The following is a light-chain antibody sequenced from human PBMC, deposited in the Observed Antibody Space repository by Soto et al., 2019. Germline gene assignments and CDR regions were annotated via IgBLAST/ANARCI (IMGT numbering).Light chain of an antibody. CDR1: QGIRND. Sequence: AIQMTQSPSSLSASVGDRVTITCRASQGIRNDLNWYQQKPGKAPKLLIYAASSLQSGVTSKFSGSGSGTDFTLTISSLQAEDFATYYCLQDYNYPRTFGQGTKVEIK. J-gene: IGKJ1*01. CDR3: LQDYNYPRT. V-gene: IGKV1-6*01. CDR2: AAS.